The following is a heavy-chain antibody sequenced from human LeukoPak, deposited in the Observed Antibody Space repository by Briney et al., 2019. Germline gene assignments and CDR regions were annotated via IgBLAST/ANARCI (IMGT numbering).Heavy chain of an antibody. J-gene: IGHJ4*02. Sequence: SETLSLTCAVYGGSFSGYYWSWIRQPPGKGLEWIGEINHSGSTNYDPSLKSRVTISVDTSKNQFSLKLSSVTAADTAVYYCARGRTGYSYGPFDYWGQGTLVTVSS. CDR2: INHSGST. D-gene: IGHD5-18*01. CDR3: ARGRTGYSYGPFDY. CDR1: GGSFSGYY. V-gene: IGHV4-34*01.